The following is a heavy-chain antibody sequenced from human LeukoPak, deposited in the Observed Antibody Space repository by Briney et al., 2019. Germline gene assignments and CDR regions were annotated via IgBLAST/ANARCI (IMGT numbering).Heavy chain of an antibody. J-gene: IGHJ4*02. CDR3: ARDPGYDSSGYWGY. V-gene: IGHV3-48*01. CDR2: ISSSSTII. Sequence: PGGSLRLSYAPSGFTFSHYSMNWVRQPAGRGLEWVSYISSSSTIIYYADSVKGRFTISRDNAKNALYLQMTSLRADDTAVYYCARDPGYDSSGYWGYWGQGTLVTVSS. D-gene: IGHD3-22*01. CDR1: GFTFSHYS.